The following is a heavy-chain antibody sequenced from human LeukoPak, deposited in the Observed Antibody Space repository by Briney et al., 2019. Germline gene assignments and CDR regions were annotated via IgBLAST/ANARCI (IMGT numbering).Heavy chain of an antibody. CDR3: ARSGGNYYSI. CDR1: GYRFTSYW. Sequence: GESLKISCKGSGYRFTSYWIGWVRQMPGKGLEGMGIIYPGDSDTIYSPSFQGQVTISADKSTSTANLQWSSLKASDTAMYYCARSGGNYYSIWGQGTMVTVSS. V-gene: IGHV5-51*01. D-gene: IGHD1-26*01. CDR2: IYPGDSDT. J-gene: IGHJ3*02.